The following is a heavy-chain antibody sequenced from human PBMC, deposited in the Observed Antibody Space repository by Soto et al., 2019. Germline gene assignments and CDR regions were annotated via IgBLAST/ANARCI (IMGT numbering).Heavy chain of an antibody. CDR2: IYYSGST. CDR1: GGSISSGGYY. CDR3: ARGIEDDIKYYYGMDV. Sequence: SETLSLTCTVSGGSISSGGYYWSWIRQHPGKGLEWIGYIYYSGSTYYNPSLKSRVTISVDTSKNQFSLKLSSVTAADTAVYYCARGIEDDIKYYYGMDVWGQGTTVTVSS. J-gene: IGHJ6*02. D-gene: IGHD1-1*01. V-gene: IGHV4-31*03.